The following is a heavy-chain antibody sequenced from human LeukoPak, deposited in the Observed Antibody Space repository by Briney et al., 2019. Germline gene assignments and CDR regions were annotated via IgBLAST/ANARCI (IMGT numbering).Heavy chain of an antibody. CDR2: MNPHSGNT. Sequence: GASVKVSCKASGYTFTTYDINWVRQATGQGLEWMGWMNPHSGNTGNAQKFQGRVTMTRKTSIGTPYTWLSSGRYENTAVYYCARGPIKSDGVNSGGASSDPWGQWTLVPVSS. J-gene: IGHJ5*02. CDR3: ARGPIKSDGVNSGGASSDP. V-gene: IGHV1-8*01. CDR1: GYTFTTYD. D-gene: IGHD3-10*01.